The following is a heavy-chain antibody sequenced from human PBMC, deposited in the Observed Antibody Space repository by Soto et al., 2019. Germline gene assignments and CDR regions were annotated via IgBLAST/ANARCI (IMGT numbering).Heavy chain of an antibody. V-gene: IGHV3-49*03. CDR3: TKYTYTSRYAYYGMDV. J-gene: IGHJ6*02. D-gene: IGHD2-2*01. CDR1: GFTFGDYA. CDR2: IRSKAYGGTT. Sequence: SLRLSFTTSGFTFGDYAMSWSRQAPGKGLEWVGVIRSKAYGGTTDYAASVKGRFTISRDDSKSAAYLQMNSLKSEDTGVYYCTKYTYTSRYAYYGMDVWGPGTTVTVSS.